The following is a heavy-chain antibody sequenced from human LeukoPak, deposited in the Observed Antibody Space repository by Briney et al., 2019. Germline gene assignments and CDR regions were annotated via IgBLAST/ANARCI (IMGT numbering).Heavy chain of an antibody. CDR1: GGSISSYY. CDR2: IYYSGST. Sequence: SETLSLTCTVSGGSISSYYWSWIRQPPGKGLEWIGYIYYSGSTNYNTSLKSRVTISVDTSKNQFSLKLSSVTAADTAVYYCAKDLRGGKLQDFDYWGQGTLVTVSS. D-gene: IGHD4-11*01. J-gene: IGHJ4*02. V-gene: IGHV4-59*01. CDR3: AKDLRGGKLQDFDY.